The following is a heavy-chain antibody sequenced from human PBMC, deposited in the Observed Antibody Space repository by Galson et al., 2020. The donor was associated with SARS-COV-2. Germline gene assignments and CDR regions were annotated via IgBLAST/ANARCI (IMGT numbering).Heavy chain of an antibody. CDR3: ARAKNDFWSGYYPPSGYYYYMDV. CDR2: IGTAGDT. D-gene: IGHD3-3*01. J-gene: IGHJ6*03. Sequence: GGSLRLSCAASGFTFSSYDMHWVRQATGKGLEWVSAIGTAGDTSYPGSVKGRFTISRENAKNSLYLQMNSLRAGDTAVYYCARAKNDFWSGYYPPSGYYYYMDVWGKGTTVTVSS. CDR1: GFTFSSYD. V-gene: IGHV3-13*01.